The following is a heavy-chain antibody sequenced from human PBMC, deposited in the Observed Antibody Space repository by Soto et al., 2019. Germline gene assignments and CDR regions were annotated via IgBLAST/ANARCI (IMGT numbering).Heavy chain of an antibody. Sequence: PVGSLRLSCAASGLTFSSDWMHWVRQAPGKGLVWVSRINSDGSSTDYADSVKGRFTTSRDNAKNTLYLQMNSLRGEDTAVYYGARAIGFYGMDVWGQGTTVTVSS. D-gene: IGHD6-25*01. CDR3: ARAIGFYGMDV. V-gene: IGHV3-74*01. CDR1: GLTFSSDW. CDR2: INSDGSST. J-gene: IGHJ6*02.